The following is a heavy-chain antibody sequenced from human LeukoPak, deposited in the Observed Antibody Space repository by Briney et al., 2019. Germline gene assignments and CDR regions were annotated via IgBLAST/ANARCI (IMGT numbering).Heavy chain of an antibody. Sequence: ASVKVSCKASGYTFTSYAMHWVRQAPGQRLEWMGWINAGNGNTKYSQKFQGRVTMTRDTSTSTVYMELSSLRSEDTAVYYCARTRYTAMPIDAFDIWGQGTMVTVSS. CDR3: ARTRYTAMPIDAFDI. V-gene: IGHV1-3*01. CDR1: GYTFTSYA. J-gene: IGHJ3*02. CDR2: INAGNGNT. D-gene: IGHD5-18*01.